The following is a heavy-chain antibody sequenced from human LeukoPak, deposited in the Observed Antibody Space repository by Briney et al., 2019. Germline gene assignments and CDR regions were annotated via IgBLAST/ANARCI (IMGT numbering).Heavy chain of an antibody. V-gene: IGHV4-34*01. CDR1: GRSFTGYY. D-gene: IGHD3-16*01. J-gene: IGHJ6*02. CDR2: INHSGST. Sequence: SQTLSLTCAVYGRSFTGYYWSWIRQPPGKGREWIGEINHSGSTNYNPSLKSRATRSVDTSKNQFSLKLSSVTAADTAVYCCARAYYGPQLKRGKNYVMDVWGQGTTVTVSS. CDR3: ARAYYGPQLKRGKNYVMDV.